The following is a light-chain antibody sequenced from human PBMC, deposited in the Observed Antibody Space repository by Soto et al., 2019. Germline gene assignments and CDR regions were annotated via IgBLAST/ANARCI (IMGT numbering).Light chain of an antibody. V-gene: IGKV2-28*01. J-gene: IGKJ4*01. CDR1: QSLLHSSGYNS. CDR3: MQPLQSLLP. Sequence: DIVMTQSPLSLPVTPGEPASISCRSGQSLLHSSGYNSLDWFLQKPGQSPQLLMYLGSVRSSGVPDRLSGSGSGTGFTLKISRVEAEDVGLCYRMQPLQSLLPFGGGTKVEIK. CDR2: LGS.